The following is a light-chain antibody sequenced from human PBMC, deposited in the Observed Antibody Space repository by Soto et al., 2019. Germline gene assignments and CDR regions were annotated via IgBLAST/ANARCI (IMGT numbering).Light chain of an antibody. CDR2: EVS. V-gene: IGLV2-14*01. CDR3: SSYTSSNTSVV. CDR1: SSDVVGYNY. J-gene: IGLJ2*01. Sequence: QSALTQPASVSGSPGQSITISCTGTSSDVVGYNYVSWYQQHPGKAPKLMLYEVSNRPSGVSNRFSGSKSGNTASLTISGLQAEDEADYYCSSYTSSNTSVVFGGGTKVTVL.